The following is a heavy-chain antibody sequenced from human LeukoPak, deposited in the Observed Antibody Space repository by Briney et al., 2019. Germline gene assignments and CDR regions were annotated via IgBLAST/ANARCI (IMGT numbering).Heavy chain of an antibody. V-gene: IGHV3-30*18. J-gene: IGHJ6*02. CDR2: ISYEGSSK. Sequence: PGGSLRLSCAASGFTFSSYSMNWVRQAPGKGLEWVAVISYEGSSKYYSDSVKGRFTISRDNSKNTLYLQMNSLRAEDTAVYYCAKEGGIYYYYYYGMDVWGQGTTVTVSS. CDR1: GFTFSSYS. D-gene: IGHD3-16*01. CDR3: AKEGGIYYYYYYGMDV.